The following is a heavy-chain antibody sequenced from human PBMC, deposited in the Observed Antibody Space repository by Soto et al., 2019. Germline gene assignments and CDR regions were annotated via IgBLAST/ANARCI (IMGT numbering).Heavy chain of an antibody. CDR2: IYYSGST. D-gene: IGHD3-9*01. Sequence: SETLSLTCTVSGGSISSSSYYWGWIRQPPGKGLEWIGSIYYSGSTYYNPSLKSRVTISVDTSKNQFSLKLSLVTAADTAVYDCASLRGEERVILTGYYYYYYYMDVWGKGTTVTVSS. V-gene: IGHV4-39*01. CDR1: GGSISSSSYY. J-gene: IGHJ6*03. CDR3: ASLRGEERVILTGYYYYYYYMDV.